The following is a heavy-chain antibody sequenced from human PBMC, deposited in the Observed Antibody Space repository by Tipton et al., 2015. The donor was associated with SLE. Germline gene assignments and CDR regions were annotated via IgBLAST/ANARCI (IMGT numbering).Heavy chain of an antibody. CDR1: GFTFSTYS. CDR2: ISGSSRYM. Sequence: SLRLSCAASGFTFSTYSMSWVRQAPGKGLEWVSSISGSSRYMYYADSVKGRFTISRDNAKNSLYLQMNSLRVEDTAIYYCARDGIAAAGRNFDYWGRGTLVTVSS. D-gene: IGHD6-13*01. J-gene: IGHJ4*02. V-gene: IGHV3-21*03. CDR3: ARDGIAAAGRNFDY.